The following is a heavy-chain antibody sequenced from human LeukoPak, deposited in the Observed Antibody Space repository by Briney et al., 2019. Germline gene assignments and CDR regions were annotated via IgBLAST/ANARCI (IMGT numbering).Heavy chain of an antibody. Sequence: SVQVSCRASGYSFTGYYMHWVRQAPAQGLERMGWINPNSGGTEYAQKFQGRVTMTRDTSINTAYMELSRLKSDDTAVYYCARAYYYGSGSYYESAFDIWGQRTMVTVSS. J-gene: IGHJ3*02. CDR3: ARAYYYGSGSYYESAFDI. D-gene: IGHD3-10*01. CDR1: GYSFTGYY. V-gene: IGHV1-2*02. CDR2: INPNSGGT.